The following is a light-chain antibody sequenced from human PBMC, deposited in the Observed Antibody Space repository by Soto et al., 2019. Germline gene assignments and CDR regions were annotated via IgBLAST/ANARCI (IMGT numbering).Light chain of an antibody. CDR1: SSDVGGYDY. V-gene: IGLV2-14*03. J-gene: IGLJ7*01. CDR3: CSYTSNTIL. CDR2: DVS. Sequence: QSALTQPASVSGSPGQSITISCTGTSSDVGGYDYVSWYQHHPGKAPKLLISDVSDRPSGVSNRFSGSKSGNTASLTISGLQADDEADYFCCSYTSNTILFGGGTQPTVL.